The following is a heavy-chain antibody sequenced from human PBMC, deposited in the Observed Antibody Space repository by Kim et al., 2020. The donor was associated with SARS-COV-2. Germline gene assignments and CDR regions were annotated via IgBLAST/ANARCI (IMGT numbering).Heavy chain of an antibody. CDR2: ISYDGRNK. CDR3: ARGNYYESVSLSEYYNGMDV. V-gene: IGHV3-30-3*01. CDR1: GLSFDNSA. D-gene: IGHD3-10*01. Sequence: GGSLRLSCAASGLSFDNSAMNWVRQAPGKGLEWVAVISYDGRNKAYADSVEGRFTISRDNSKSTLYLQMNSLRVEDTAVYYCARGNYYESVSLSEYYNGMDVWGQGTTVTVSS. J-gene: IGHJ6*02.